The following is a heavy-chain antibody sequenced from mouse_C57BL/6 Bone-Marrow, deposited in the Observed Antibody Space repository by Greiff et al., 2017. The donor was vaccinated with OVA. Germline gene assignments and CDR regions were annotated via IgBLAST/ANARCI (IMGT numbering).Heavy chain of an antibody. V-gene: IGHV14-4*01. CDR2: IDPENGDT. CDR3: TRITTVVATGY. J-gene: IGHJ2*01. D-gene: IGHD1-1*01. Sequence: VQLQQSGAELVRPGASVKLSCTASGFNIKDDYMHWVKQRPEQGLEWIGWIDPENGDTEYASKFQGKATITAATSSNTAYLQLSSLTSEDTAVYYCTRITTVVATGYWGQGTTLTVSS. CDR1: GFNIKDDY.